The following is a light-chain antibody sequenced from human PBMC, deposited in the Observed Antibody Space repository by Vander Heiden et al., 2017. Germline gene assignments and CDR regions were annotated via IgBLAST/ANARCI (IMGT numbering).Light chain of an antibody. CDR2: DND. J-gene: IGLJ3*02. CDR3: ETWDTSLSAEV. CDR1: SSNIGNNY. V-gene: IGLV1-51*01. Sequence: QSVLTQPPSVSAAPGQKVTISCSGSSSNIGNNYVSWFQQLPGTAPKLLIYDNDQRPSGIPDRFSASKSGTSATLAITGLQTGDEADYYCETWDTSLSAEVFGGGTKLTVL.